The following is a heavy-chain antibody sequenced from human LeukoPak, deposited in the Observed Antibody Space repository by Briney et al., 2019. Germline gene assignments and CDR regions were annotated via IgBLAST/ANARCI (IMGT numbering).Heavy chain of an antibody. D-gene: IGHD5-12*01. CDR3: ATHVDASRGYYFED. Sequence: PSETLSLTCTVSGGSISRTSYYWGWIRPPPGKGLEWIGTVYYSGSTNYNPSLKSRVTISVDTSKNQFSLKLSSVTVADTAIYYCATHVDASRGYYFEDWGQGTLVTVSS. J-gene: IGHJ4*02. V-gene: IGHV4-39*01. CDR2: VYYSGST. CDR1: GGSISRTSYY.